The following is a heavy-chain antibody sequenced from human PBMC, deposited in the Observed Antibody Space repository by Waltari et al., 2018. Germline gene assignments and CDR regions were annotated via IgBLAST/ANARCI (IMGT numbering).Heavy chain of an antibody. CDR2: ISGSGGST. CDR3: AKRPGYSSGWYYFDY. J-gene: IGHJ4*02. CDR1: GFTFSSYA. Sequence: EVQLLESGGGLVQPGGSLRLSCAASGFTFSSYAMSWVRQAPGKGLEWVSAISGSGGSTYYADSVKGRFTISRDNSKNTLYLQMNSLRAEDMAVYYCAKRPGYSSGWYYFDYWGQGTLVTVSS. V-gene: IGHV3-23*01. D-gene: IGHD6-19*01.